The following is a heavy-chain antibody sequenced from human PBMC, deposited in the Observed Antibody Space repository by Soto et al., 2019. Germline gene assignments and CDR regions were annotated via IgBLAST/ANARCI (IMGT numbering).Heavy chain of an antibody. CDR3: ARSYYDLWSGDYYYYMDV. Sequence: SETLSLTCTVSGGSISSYYWTWTRQPPGKGLEWIGYVSYSGTTNYNPSLKSRVTISVDTSKNQFSLRLSSVTAADTAVYYCARSYYDLWSGDYYYYMDVWGKGTTVTVSS. J-gene: IGHJ6*03. D-gene: IGHD3-3*01. CDR2: VSYSGTT. V-gene: IGHV4-59*08. CDR1: GGSISSYY.